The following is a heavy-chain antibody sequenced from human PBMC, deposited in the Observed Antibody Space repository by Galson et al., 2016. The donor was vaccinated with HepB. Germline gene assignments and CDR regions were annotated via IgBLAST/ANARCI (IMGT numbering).Heavy chain of an antibody. CDR3: AHIGLRFGDLLLDY. V-gene: IGHV2-5*01. D-gene: IGHD3-10*01. J-gene: IGHJ4*02. Sequence: PALVKPTQTLTLTCTFSGFSLNIDGEGVGWIRQPPGKALEWLALVYWNDDKRYSPSLKTRLTITKDASKKQVFLKMTNMDPADTATYYCAHIGLRFGDLLLDYWGQGAHVTVSS. CDR2: VYWNDDK. CDR1: GFSLNIDGEG.